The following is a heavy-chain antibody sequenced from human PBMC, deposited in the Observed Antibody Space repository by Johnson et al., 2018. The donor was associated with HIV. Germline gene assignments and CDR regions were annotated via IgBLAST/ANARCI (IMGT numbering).Heavy chain of an antibody. J-gene: IGHJ3*02. CDR3: STGFSSWAFDI. D-gene: IGHD6-13*01. V-gene: IGHV3-15*05. Sequence: VQLVESGGGLVKPGESLRLSCAASGFTFTNAWMTWVRQAPGKGLEWVGRIKSKTDGGTTDYAAPVKGKFSISRDDSKNTLYLQMNSLKTEDTAVYYCSTGFSSWAFDIWGQGTMVTVSS. CDR2: IKSKTDGGTT. CDR1: GFTFTNAW.